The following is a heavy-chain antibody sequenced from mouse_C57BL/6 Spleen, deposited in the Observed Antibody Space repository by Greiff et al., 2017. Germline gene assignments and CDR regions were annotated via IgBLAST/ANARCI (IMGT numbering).Heavy chain of an antibody. CDR3: ARSVVANPYDFDY. D-gene: IGHD1-1*01. V-gene: IGHV1-19*01. Sequence: EVQLQQSGPVLVKPGASVKMSCKASGYTFTDYYMNWVKQSHGKSLEWIGVINPYNGGTSYNQKFKGKATLTVDKSSSTAYMELNSLTSEDSAVYYCARSVVANPYDFDYWGQGTTLTVSS. CDR1: GYTFTDYY. J-gene: IGHJ2*01. CDR2: INPYNGGT.